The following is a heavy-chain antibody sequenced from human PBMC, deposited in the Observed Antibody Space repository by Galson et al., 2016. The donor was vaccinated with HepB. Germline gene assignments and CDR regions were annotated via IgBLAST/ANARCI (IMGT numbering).Heavy chain of an antibody. V-gene: IGHV3-9*01. J-gene: IGHJ6*04. CDR3: AVLKGEQWLVRNYYGMDV. D-gene: IGHD6-19*01. CDR2: ISWNSERK. Sequence: SLRLSCAASGFTLGDYAMYWVRQRPGKGLEWVSGISWNSERKHYADSVKGRFIISRDNAKNSLYLEMNSLVAGDTALYFCAVLKGEQWLVRNYYGMDVWGKGTTVIVSS. CDR1: GFTLGDYA.